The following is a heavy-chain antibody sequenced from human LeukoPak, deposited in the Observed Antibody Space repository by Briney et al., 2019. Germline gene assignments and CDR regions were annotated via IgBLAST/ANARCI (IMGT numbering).Heavy chain of an antibody. D-gene: IGHD1-26*01. CDR1: GFTFSNAW. J-gene: IGHJ4*02. Sequence: GGSLRLSCVGSGFTFSNAWMTWVRQAPGKGLEWVGRLKSKPAGGTLDYAAPVKGRFTISRDDSKNTLYLQMNSLTTEDTAVYYCATLQSGTYYNYWGQGTLVTVSS. CDR3: ATLQSGTYYNY. V-gene: IGHV3-15*01. CDR2: LKSKPAGGTL.